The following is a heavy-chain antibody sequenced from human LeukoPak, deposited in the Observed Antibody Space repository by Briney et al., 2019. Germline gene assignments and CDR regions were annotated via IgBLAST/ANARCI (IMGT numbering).Heavy chain of an antibody. V-gene: IGHV4-39*07. CDR1: GGSISSSSYY. CDR2: IYYSGST. D-gene: IGHD4-17*01. CDR3: ASGDYADFDY. Sequence: SETLSLTCTVSGGSISSSSYYWGWIRQPPGKGLEWIGSIYYSGSTYYNPSLKSRVTISVDTSKNQFSLKLSSVTAADTAVYYCASGDYADFDYWGQGTLVTVSS. J-gene: IGHJ4*02.